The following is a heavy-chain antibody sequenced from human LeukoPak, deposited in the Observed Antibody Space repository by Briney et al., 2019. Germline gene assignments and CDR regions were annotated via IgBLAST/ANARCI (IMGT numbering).Heavy chain of an antibody. V-gene: IGHV3-30*04. CDR2: ISSDGSNK. CDR1: GFTFSSYA. J-gene: IGHJ6*03. D-gene: IGHD3-10*01. Sequence: GGSLRLSCAASGFTFSSYAMHWVRQAPGKGLEWVAVISSDGSNKYYADSVKGRFTISRDNSKNTLYLQMNSLRADDTAVYYCARDQITTVRGIIARSTPYYDYHYMDVWGKGTTVTVSS. CDR3: ARDQITTVRGIIARSTPYYDYHYMDV.